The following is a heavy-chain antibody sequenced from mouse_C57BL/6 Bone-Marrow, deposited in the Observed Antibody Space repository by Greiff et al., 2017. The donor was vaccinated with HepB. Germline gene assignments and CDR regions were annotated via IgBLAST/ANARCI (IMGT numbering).Heavy chain of an antibody. J-gene: IGHJ1*03. V-gene: IGHV2-9*01. D-gene: IGHD1-1*01. CDR1: GFSLTSYG. CDR2: IWGGGST. Sequence: VQRVESGPGLVAPSQSLSITCTVSGFSLTSYGVDWVRQPPGKGLEWLGVIWGGGSTNYNSALMSRLSISKDNSKSQVFLKMNSLQTDDTAMYYCAKRGTTVVATDWYFDVWGTGTTVTVSS. CDR3: AKRGTTVVATDWYFDV.